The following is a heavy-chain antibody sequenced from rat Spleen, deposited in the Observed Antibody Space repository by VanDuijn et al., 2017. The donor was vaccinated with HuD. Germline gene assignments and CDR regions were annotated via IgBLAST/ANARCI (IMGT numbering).Heavy chain of an antibody. CDR3: ARHGAYNNYGWFAY. D-gene: IGHD1-10*01. Sequence: EVQLVESGGGLVQPGRSMKLSCAASGFTFSHYDMAWVRQAPKKGLEWVSFISYDGSSTYYRDSVKGRFTISRDNAKSTLYLQMDSLRSEDTASYYCARHGAYNNYGWFAYWGQGTLVTVSS. CDR2: ISYDGSST. J-gene: IGHJ3*01. CDR1: GFTFSHYD. V-gene: IGHV5-22*01.